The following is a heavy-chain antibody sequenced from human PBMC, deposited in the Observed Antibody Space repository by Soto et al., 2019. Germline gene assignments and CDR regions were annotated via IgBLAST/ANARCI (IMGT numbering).Heavy chain of an antibody. J-gene: IGHJ4*02. CDR1: GFTFNNYA. D-gene: IGHD2-15*01. Sequence: GGSLRLSCAASGFTFNNYAMSWVRQAPGRGLEWVSVISDSGGSTYYADFVKGRFTISRDNPKNTLYLQMSSLRAEDTAVYYCAEGSDGGRYSSTDFWGQGILVTVSS. CDR2: ISDSGGST. V-gene: IGHV3-23*01. CDR3: AEGSDGGRYSSTDF.